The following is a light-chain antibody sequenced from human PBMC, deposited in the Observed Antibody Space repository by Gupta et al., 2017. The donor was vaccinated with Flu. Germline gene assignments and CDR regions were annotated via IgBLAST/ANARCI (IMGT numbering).Light chain of an antibody. J-gene: IGLJ3*02. CDR1: NIGGKT. V-gene: IGLV3-21*02. CDR2: DDT. CDR3: QVWDGSSDQGV. Sequence: SYVVTQPPSVSVAPGQTARINCGGNNIGGKTVHWYQQKPGQAPVVAVYDDTARASGIPERFSGSNSGNTATLTISRVEAGDEADYYCQVWDGSSDQGVFGGGTKLTVL.